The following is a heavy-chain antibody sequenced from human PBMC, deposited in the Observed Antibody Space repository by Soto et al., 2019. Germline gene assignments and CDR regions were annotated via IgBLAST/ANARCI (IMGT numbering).Heavy chain of an antibody. D-gene: IGHD3-10*02. CDR1: GFNFNTYA. CDR3: AKGKSSNYVSHAFDV. J-gene: IGHJ3*01. CDR2: ISGGGGSI. Sequence: EVQVLESGGGLVQPGVSLRLSCAASGFNFNTYAMSWVRQAPGKGLEWVSGISGGGGSIHYVDSVKGRFTISRDNSKNTLYLQMNSLRGEDTAVYYCAKGKSSNYVSHAFDVWGQGTMVTVSS. V-gene: IGHV3-23*01.